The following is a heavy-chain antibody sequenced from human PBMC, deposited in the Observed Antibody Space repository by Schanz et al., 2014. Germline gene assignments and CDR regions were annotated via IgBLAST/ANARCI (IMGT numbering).Heavy chain of an antibody. CDR2: ISRDGTTS. V-gene: IGHV3-11*01. D-gene: IGHD6-6*01. CDR1: GFIFNDYY. Sequence: QVQLVESGGGLVKPGGSLRLSCAASGFIFNDYYMNWIRQAPGKGLEWLSYISRDGTTSYYADSVKGRFTISRDNAKNSLYREMTSLRVEDTAVYYCARAPPPYSSSPYYWYYGMDVWGQGTTVTVSS. CDR3: ARAPPPYSSSPYYWYYGMDV. J-gene: IGHJ6*02.